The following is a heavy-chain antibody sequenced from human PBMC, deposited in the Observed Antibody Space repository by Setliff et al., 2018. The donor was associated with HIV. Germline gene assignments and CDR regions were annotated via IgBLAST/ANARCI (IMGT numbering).Heavy chain of an antibody. CDR1: GGTFSDYT. CDR2: IIPIIGIE. CDR3: ARSDCSSVRCYLGHAFEI. V-gene: IGHV1-69*02. D-gene: IGHD2-15*01. J-gene: IGHJ3*02. Sequence: SVKVSCKASGGTFSDYTVNWVRQAPGQGLEWMERIIPIIGIENYAQKFQGRVTITADKSTSTAYMELNSLRSDDTAIYYCARSDCSSVRCYLGHAFEIWGQGTMVTVSS.